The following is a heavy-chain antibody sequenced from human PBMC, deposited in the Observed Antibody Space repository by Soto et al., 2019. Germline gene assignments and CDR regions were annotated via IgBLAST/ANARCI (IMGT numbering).Heavy chain of an antibody. CDR2: IRPDGSET. D-gene: IGHD4-4*01. Sequence: VQLVQSGGGLVQPGGSLRLSCVVSGFTFTDFYMNWVRQAPGKGLEWVANIRPDGSETNYVESVKGRFTTSRDNAKNSLFLQMNSLRADDTAVYYCAGWGGQDYNYWGQGILVTVSS. CDR3: AGWGGQDYNY. CDR1: GFTFTDFY. V-gene: IGHV3-7*03. J-gene: IGHJ4*02.